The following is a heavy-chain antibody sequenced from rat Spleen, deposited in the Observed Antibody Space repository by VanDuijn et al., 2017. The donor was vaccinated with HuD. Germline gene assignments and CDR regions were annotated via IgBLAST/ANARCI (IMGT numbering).Heavy chain of an antibody. Sequence: EVQLVESGGGLVQPGRSLKLSCAASGFTFSSFAMAWVRQAPRKGLEWVARISYDGSTISYRDSVKGRFTISRDNARNTLYLQMDSLRSEDTATYYCARHWGYWGQGVMVTVSS. CDR3: ARHWGY. CDR2: ISYDGSTI. V-gene: IGHV5-29*01. J-gene: IGHJ2*01. CDR1: GFTFSSFA. D-gene: IGHD4-6*01.